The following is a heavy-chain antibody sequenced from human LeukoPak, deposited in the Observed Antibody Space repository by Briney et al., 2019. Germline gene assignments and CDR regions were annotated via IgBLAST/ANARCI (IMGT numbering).Heavy chain of an antibody. D-gene: IGHD2-15*01. CDR3: AKGRCSGGSCYGRGFDY. V-gene: IGHV3-23*01. CDR2: LSVSGGST. Sequence: GGSLRLSCAASGFTFDTYAMSWVRQAPGKGLDWVSGLSVSGGSTYYADSVKGRFTISRDNAKNTLYLQMNSLRAEDTAVYYCAKGRCSGGSCYGRGFDYWGQGTLVTVSS. CDR1: GFTFDTYA. J-gene: IGHJ4*02.